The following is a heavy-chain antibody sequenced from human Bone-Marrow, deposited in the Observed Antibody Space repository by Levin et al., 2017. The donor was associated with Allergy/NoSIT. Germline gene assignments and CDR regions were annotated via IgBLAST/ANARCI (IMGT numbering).Heavy chain of an antibody. CDR2: ISSSGRT. CDR3: GKGGYDFWNGYSMDV. D-gene: IGHD3-3*01. Sequence: GESLKISCAASGFTFSSFAMTWVRQAPGKGLEWVSAISSSGRTYHADSVEGRFTISRDNSKNTVYLQMNSLRAEDTAVYYCGKGGYDFWNGYSMDVWGQGTTVTVSS. CDR1: GFTFSSFA. J-gene: IGHJ6*02. V-gene: IGHV3-23*01.